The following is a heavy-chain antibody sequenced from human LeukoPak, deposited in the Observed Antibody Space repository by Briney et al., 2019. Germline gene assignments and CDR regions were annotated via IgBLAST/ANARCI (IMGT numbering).Heavy chain of an antibody. CDR3: ARESGSGSYFYFDY. Sequence: ASVKVSCKPSSYTFTDYPITWVRQVPGQGLEWMGWISTRNGETHYARRFQGRATMTTDTFASTVYIEVRSLTSDDTALYYCARESGSGSYFYFDYWGPGTLVTVSS. J-gene: IGHJ4*02. D-gene: IGHD3-10*01. CDR2: ISTRNGET. CDR1: SYTFTDYP. V-gene: IGHV1-18*01.